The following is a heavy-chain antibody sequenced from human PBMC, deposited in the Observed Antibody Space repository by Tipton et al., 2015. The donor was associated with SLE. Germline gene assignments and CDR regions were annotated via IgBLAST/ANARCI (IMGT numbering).Heavy chain of an antibody. CDR1: GGSISSSTYN. J-gene: IGHJ6*02. D-gene: IGHD4-11*01. CDR3: ARSGDYSGIYYYGFDV. Sequence: TLSLTCTVSGGSISSSTYNWGWIRQSPGKGLEWIGSVYDSGNTFYSPSLKSRVSISLDTSKNQFSLRLTSVTAADTAVYYCARSGDYSGIYYYGFDVWGQGTTVTVSS. CDR2: VYDSGNT. V-gene: IGHV4-39*07.